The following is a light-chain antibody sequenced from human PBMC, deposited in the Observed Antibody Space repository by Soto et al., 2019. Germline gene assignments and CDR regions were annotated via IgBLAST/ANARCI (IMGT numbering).Light chain of an antibody. Sequence: DIQMTQSPSSLSAPVGGRVTITCRASQGIRRDLGWYQQKPGKAPTRLIYAVSSLHSGVPSRFSGSGSGTEITLTISSLQPEDSATYYCLQHNSYPLTFGGGNKVEIK. J-gene: IGKJ4*01. V-gene: IGKV1-17*01. CDR1: QGIRRD. CDR2: AVS. CDR3: LQHNSYPLT.